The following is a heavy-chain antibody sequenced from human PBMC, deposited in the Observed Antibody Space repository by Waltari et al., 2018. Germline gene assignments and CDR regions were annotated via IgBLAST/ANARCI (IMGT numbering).Heavy chain of an antibody. J-gene: IGHJ6*02. CDR3: AKDLAEDYNGVAAYYGMDV. CDR2: VSWGSGTF. V-gene: IGHV3-9*01. CDR1: GFSFEDYA. D-gene: IGHD2-8*01. Sequence: EMQLVESGGGWVQPGRSLTLSCEASGFSFEDYAMHWVRQPPGRGMGGVLGVSWGSGTFGYADSVKGRFSVSRDNAKNSLYLQMDSLRPEDAALYFCAKDLAEDYNGVAAYYGMDVWGQGTTVIVS.